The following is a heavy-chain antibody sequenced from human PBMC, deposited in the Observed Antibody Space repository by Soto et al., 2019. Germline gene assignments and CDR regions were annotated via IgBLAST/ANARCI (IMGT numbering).Heavy chain of an antibody. D-gene: IGHD3-16*01. J-gene: IGHJ4*02. CDR1: GFTFRSYV. CDR2: TSYDGSNN. Sequence: QVQLVESGGGVVQPGTSLRLSCVGSGFTFRSYVIHWVRQAPGKGLEWVALTSYDGSNNFYDDSVKGRFTISRHNSRNTLELQMDSLRFEDTALYYCARWGTTGGLDVWGQGTLVSVSS. V-gene: IGHV3-33*05. CDR3: ARWGTTGGLDV.